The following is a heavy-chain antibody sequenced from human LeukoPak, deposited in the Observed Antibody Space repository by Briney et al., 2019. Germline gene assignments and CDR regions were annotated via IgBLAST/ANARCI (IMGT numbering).Heavy chain of an antibody. D-gene: IGHD5-18*01. Sequence: GGSLRLSCAASGFTFSSYWMSWVRQAPGKGLEWVSYIRHGGTTIYYADSVKGRFTISRDNSKNTLYLQMNSLRAEDTAVYYCARGGGGYSYGEIDYWGQGTLVTVSS. CDR1: GFTFSSYW. V-gene: IGHV3-48*01. J-gene: IGHJ4*02. CDR2: IRHGGTTI. CDR3: ARGGGGYSYGEIDY.